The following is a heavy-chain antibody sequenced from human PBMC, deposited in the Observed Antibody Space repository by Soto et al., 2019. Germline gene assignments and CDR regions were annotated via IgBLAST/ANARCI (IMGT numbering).Heavy chain of an antibody. D-gene: IGHD5-18*01. CDR2: MNPNSGNT. CDR1: GYTFTSYD. CDR3: ALPDTAGGGGYNWFDP. Sequence: QVQLVQSGAEVKKPGASVKVSCKASGYTFTSYDINWVRQATGQGLEWMGWMNPNSGNTGYAQKFQGRVTMTRNTPISTAYMELSSLRSEDTAVYYCALPDTAGGGGYNWFDPWGQGTLVTVSS. J-gene: IGHJ5*02. V-gene: IGHV1-8*01.